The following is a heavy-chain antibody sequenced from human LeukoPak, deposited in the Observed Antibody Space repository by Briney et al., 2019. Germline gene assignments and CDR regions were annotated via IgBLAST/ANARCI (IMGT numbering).Heavy chain of an antibody. CDR1: GFTFSSYS. J-gene: IGHJ4*02. CDR3: ARDPDDDYGDLFDY. CDR2: ISSSSSYI. D-gene: IGHD4-17*01. V-gene: IGHV3-21*01. Sequence: PGGSLRLSCAASGFTFSSYSMNWVRQAPGKGLEWVSSISSSSSYIYYADSVKGGFTISRDNAKNSLYLQMNSLRAEDTAEYYCARDPDDDYGDLFDYWGQGTLVTVSS.